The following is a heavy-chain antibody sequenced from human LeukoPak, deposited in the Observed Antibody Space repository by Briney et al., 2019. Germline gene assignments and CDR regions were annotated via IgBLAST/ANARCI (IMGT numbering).Heavy chain of an antibody. CDR3: AKDLLSPYYDFWSGYYSPYYYYYGMDV. Sequence: PGGSLRLSCAASGFTFSSYGMHWVRQAPGKGLEWVAVMSYDGSNKYYADSVKGRFTISRDNSKNTLYLQMNSLRAEDTAVYYCAKDLLSPYYDFWSGYYSPYYYYYGMDVWGQGTTVTVSS. D-gene: IGHD3-3*01. J-gene: IGHJ6*02. CDR2: MSYDGSNK. V-gene: IGHV3-30*18. CDR1: GFTFSSYG.